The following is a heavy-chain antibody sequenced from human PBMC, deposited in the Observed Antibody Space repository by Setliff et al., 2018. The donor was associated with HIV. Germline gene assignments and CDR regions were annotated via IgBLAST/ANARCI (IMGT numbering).Heavy chain of an antibody. CDR2: INHSGST. V-gene: IGHV4-34*01. Sequence: PSETLSLTCAVYGGSFSGYYWSWIRQPPGKGLEWIGEINHSGSTNYNPSLKSRVTISVDTSKNQFSLKLSSVTAADTAVYYCARGPRYYDILTGYYKEGDWFDPWGQGTLVTV. J-gene: IGHJ5*02. D-gene: IGHD3-9*01. CDR1: GGSFSGYY. CDR3: ARGPRYYDILTGYYKEGDWFDP.